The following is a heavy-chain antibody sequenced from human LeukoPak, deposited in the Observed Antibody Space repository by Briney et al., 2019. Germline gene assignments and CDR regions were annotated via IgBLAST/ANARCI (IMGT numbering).Heavy chain of an antibody. CDR2: IYYSGST. CDR1: GGSISSYY. CDR3: ARELRYDNSDSGAF. V-gene: IGHV4-59*12. Sequence: SETLSLTCTVSGGSISSYYWSWIRQPPGKGLEWIGYIYYSGSTNYNPSLKSRVTISVDTSKNQFSLKLSSVTAADTAVYYCARELRYDNSDSGAFWGRGTVVTVSS. J-gene: IGHJ3*01. D-gene: IGHD3-22*01.